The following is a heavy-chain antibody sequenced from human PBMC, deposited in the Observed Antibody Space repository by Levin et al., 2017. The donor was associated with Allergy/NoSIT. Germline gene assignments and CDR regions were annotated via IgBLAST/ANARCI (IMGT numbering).Heavy chain of an antibody. J-gene: IGHJ3*02. CDR3: ARARAYCGGDCYLDAFDI. CDR1: GYTFTSYY. Sequence: ASVKVSCKASGYTFTSYYMHWVRQAPGQGLEWMGIINPSGGSTSYAQKFQGRVTMTRDTSTSTVYMELSSLRSEDTAVYYCARARAYCGGDCYLDAFDIWGQGTMVTVSS. V-gene: IGHV1-46*01. CDR2: INPSGGST. D-gene: IGHD2-21*01.